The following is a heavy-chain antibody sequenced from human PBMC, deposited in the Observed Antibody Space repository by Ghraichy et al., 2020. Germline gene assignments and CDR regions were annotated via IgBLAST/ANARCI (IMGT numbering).Heavy chain of an antibody. CDR3: AFGGGYSVLNDY. D-gene: IGHD5-12*01. J-gene: IGHJ4*02. Sequence: SETLSLTCTVSGGSVSTVNAGGQYWGWIRQPPGKGLEWIGRISYSGPTYYNPSLKSRVTISVDPSKKQFFLRVTSVTAAATAVYYCAFGGGYSVLNDYWGQGTLVTVSS. V-gene: IGHV4-39*01. CDR2: ISYSGPT. CDR1: GGSVSTVNAGGQY.